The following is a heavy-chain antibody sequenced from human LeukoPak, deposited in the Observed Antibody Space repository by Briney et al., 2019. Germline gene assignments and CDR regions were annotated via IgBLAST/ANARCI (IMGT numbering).Heavy chain of an antibody. CDR1: GGSISGYY. J-gene: IGHJ6*04. CDR2: IYYSGST. D-gene: IGHD6-13*01. CDR3: ARLSRIAAAGRYDYHSLDV. Sequence: SETLSLTCSVSGGSISGYYWSWIRQPPGKGLEWIAYIYYSGSTNYNPSLKSRVTISVDTSKNQFSLKLTSVTAADTAVYYCARLSRIAAAGRYDYHSLDVWGKGTMVTVSS. V-gene: IGHV4-59*01.